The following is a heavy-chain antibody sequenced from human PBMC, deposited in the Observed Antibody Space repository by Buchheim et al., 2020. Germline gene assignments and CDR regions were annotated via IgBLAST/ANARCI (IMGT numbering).Heavy chain of an antibody. J-gene: IGHJ6*02. CDR3: ARRGKTIFGVVIEDYYYYYGMDV. V-gene: IGHV1-8*01. CDR1: GYTFTSYD. D-gene: IGHD3-3*01. CDR2: MNPNSGNT. Sequence: QVQLVQSGAEVKKPGASVKVSCKASGYTFTSYDINWVRQATGQGLEWMGWMNPNSGNTGYAQKIQGRVTMTRKTSISTAYMELSSLRSEDTAVYYCARRGKTIFGVVIEDYYYYYGMDVWGQGTT.